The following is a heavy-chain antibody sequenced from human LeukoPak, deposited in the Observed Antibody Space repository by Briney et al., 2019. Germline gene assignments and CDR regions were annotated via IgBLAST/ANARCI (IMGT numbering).Heavy chain of an antibody. CDR2: IKPDGSEK. CDR3: VRGSSGTAVRGVSWAWFDP. D-gene: IGHD3-10*01. V-gene: IGHV3-7*05. J-gene: IGHJ5*02. CDR1: GFTFSSFW. Sequence: GGSLRLSCAASGFTFSSFWMTWVRQAPGKGLEWVANIKPDGSEKYFVDSVRGRFTISRDNVMNSLYLHMNSLRDDDTAVYYCVRGSSGTAVRGVSWAWFDPWGQGTLVTVSS.